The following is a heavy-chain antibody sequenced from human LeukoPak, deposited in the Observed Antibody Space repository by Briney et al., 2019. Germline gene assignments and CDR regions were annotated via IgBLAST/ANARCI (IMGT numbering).Heavy chain of an antibody. V-gene: IGHV3-49*04. D-gene: IGHD3-16*01. CDR1: GFTFGDYA. CDR3: TTTHFGGDDY. J-gene: IGHJ4*02. Sequence: GGSLRLSCTASGFTFGDYAMSWVRQAPGKGLEWVGFIRSKAYGGTTEYAASVKGRFTISRDDSKSIAYLQMNSLKTEDTAVYYCTTTHFGGDDYWGQGTLVTVSS. CDR2: IRSKAYGGTT.